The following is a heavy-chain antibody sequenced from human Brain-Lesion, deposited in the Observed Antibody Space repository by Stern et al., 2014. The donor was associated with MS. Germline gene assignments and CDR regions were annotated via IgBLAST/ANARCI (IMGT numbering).Heavy chain of an antibody. V-gene: IGHV3-30*01. CDR3: ARGGAVTTSDYYLDY. Sequence: VQLEASGGGVVQPGRSLRLSCAASGFTFSYHAMHLVRQAPGTGLEWVALLSYDGSDKNDADSVKGRFTISRDNSRNTLYLQMNSLRVDDTAVYYCARGGAVTTSDYYLDYWGQGILVTVSS. CDR1: GFTFSYHA. CDR2: LSYDGSDK. D-gene: IGHD4-17*01. J-gene: IGHJ4*02.